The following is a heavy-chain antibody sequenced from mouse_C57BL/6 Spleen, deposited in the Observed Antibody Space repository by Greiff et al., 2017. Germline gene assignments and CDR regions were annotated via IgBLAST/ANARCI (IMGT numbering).Heavy chain of an antibody. CDR1: GYSFTGYY. D-gene: IGHD1-1*01. CDR2: INPSTGGT. CDR3: ARGLISTVVADFDY. J-gene: IGHJ2*01. V-gene: IGHV1-42*01. Sequence: FQLQQSGPELVKPGASVKISCKASGYSFTGYYMNWVKQSPEKSLEWIGEINPSTGGTTYNQKFKAKATLTVDKSSSTAYMQLKSLTSEDSAVYYCARGLISTVVADFDYWGQGTTLTVSS.